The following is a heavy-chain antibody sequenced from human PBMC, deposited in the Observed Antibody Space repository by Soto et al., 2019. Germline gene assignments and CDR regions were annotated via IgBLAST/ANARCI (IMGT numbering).Heavy chain of an antibody. CDR1: GFTFSSYG. CDR3: ARDSNYYCYGMDV. CDR2: IWYDGSNK. Sequence: QVQLVESGGGVVQPGRSLRLSCAASGFTFSSYGMHWVRQAPGKGLEWVAVIWYDGSNKYYADSVKGRFTISRDNSKNTLYLQMNSLRAEDTAVYYCARDSNYYCYGMDVWGQGTTVTVSS. J-gene: IGHJ6*02. V-gene: IGHV3-33*01.